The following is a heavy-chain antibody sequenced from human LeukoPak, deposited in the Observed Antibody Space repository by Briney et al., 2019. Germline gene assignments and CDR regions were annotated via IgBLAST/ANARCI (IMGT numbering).Heavy chain of an antibody. V-gene: IGHV1-18*01. D-gene: IGHD6-13*01. CDR1: GYTFTSYG. CDR3: AREVAAAGGLGWFDP. Sequence: ASVKVSCKASGYTFTSYGISWVRQAPGQGLEWMRWISAYNGNTNYAQKLQGRVTMTTDTSTSTAYMELRSLRSDDTAVYYCAREVAAAGGLGWFDPWGQGTLVTVSS. CDR2: ISAYNGNT. J-gene: IGHJ5*02.